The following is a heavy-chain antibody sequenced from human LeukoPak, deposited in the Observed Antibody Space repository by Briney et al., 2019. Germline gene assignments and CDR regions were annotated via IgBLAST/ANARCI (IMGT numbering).Heavy chain of an antibody. CDR1: GHTFTGYY. V-gene: IGHV1-2*02. CDR3: ARGYCSRSCSFDP. D-gene: IGHD2-2*01. J-gene: IGHJ5*02. CDR2: INPNSGGT. Sequence: SVNVSCKASGHTFTGYYMHCVRQAPGRGFEWRGWINPNSGGTNYTQKFQARVTTTSDTSISTAYMELSRLGSDDTAVYYCARGYCSRSCSFDPWGQGTLVTVSS.